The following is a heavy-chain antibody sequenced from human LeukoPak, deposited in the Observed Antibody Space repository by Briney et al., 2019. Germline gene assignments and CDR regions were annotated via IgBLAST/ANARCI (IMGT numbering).Heavy chain of an antibody. V-gene: IGHV4-34*01. CDR1: GGSFSGYY. CDR3: AREYYYYDSSGPPPPYYFDY. CDR2: INHSGST. D-gene: IGHD3-22*01. Sequence: ASETLSLTCAVYGGSFSGYYWSWIRQPPGKGLEWIGEINHSGSTNYNPSLKSRVTISVDTSKNQLSLKLSSVTAADTAVYYCAREYYYYDSSGPPPPYYFDYWGQGTLVTVSS. J-gene: IGHJ4*02.